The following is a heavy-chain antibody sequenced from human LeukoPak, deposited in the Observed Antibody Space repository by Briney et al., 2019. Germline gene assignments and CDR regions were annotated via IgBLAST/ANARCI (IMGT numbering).Heavy chain of an antibody. D-gene: IGHD7-27*01. V-gene: IGHV3-7*01. CDR3: ATYKNWVAGDV. CDR1: GFSFSDSW. Sequence: PGGSLRLSCAASGFSFSDSWMSWGRQAPGKGPEWVANIKEDESQEHYADSVKGRFTVSRDNAKNSLFLQMNSLRVEDTAVYYCATYKNWVAGDVWGQGTTVSVSS. J-gene: IGHJ6*02. CDR2: IKEDESQE.